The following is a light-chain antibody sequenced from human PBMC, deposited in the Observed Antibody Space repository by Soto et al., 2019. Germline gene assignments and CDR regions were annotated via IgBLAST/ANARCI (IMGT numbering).Light chain of an antibody. CDR2: KAS. CDR1: ESISSW. Sequence: SQMTQSPSTLSASVRDRVTITCRASESISSWLAWYQQKPGKAPKILIYKASTLESGVPSRFSGSGFGTEFSLTISSLQPDDFATYYCQQYNGYPITFGQGTRLEIK. CDR3: QQYNGYPIT. J-gene: IGKJ5*01. V-gene: IGKV1-5*03.